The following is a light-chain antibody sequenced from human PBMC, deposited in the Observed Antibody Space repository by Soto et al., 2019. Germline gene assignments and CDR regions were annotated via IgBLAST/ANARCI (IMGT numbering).Light chain of an antibody. CDR1: QSVSSY. CDR2: DAS. J-gene: IGKJ4*01. CDR3: QPRSNWPLT. Sequence: EVVLTQSPATLSLSPGERATLSCRASQSVSSYLAWYQQKPGQAPRLLIYDASNRATGIPARFSGSGSGTDFTLTINNLEPEDFAVYYCQPRSNWPLTFGGGTKVEIK. V-gene: IGKV3-11*01.